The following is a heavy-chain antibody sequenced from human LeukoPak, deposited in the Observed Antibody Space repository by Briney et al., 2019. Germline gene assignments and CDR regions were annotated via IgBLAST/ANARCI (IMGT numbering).Heavy chain of an antibody. CDR2: ISGSGGST. D-gene: IGHD3-9*01. CDR3: AKDAILYYDILTGYYPDPGF. CDR1: GFTFSSYA. V-gene: IGHV3-23*01. Sequence: GGSLRLSCAASGFTFSSYAMSWVRQAPGKGLEWVSAISGSGGSTYYADSVKGRFTVSRDNSKNTLYLQMNSLRAEDTAVYYCAKDAILYYDILTGYYPDPGFWGQGTLVTVSS. J-gene: IGHJ4*02.